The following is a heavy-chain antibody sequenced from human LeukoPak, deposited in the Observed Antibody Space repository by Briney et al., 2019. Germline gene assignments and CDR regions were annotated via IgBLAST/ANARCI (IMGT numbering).Heavy chain of an antibody. J-gene: IGHJ5*02. CDR1: GFTFSSYG. CDR3: AAMVRGVIRNWFDP. Sequence: PGGSLRLSCAASGFTFSSYGMHWVRQAPGKGLEWVAFIRYDGSNKYYADSVKGRFTISRDNSKNTLYLHMNSLRAEDTAVYYCAAMVRGVIRNWFDPWGQGTLVTVSS. D-gene: IGHD3-10*01. V-gene: IGHV3-30*02. CDR2: IRYDGSNK.